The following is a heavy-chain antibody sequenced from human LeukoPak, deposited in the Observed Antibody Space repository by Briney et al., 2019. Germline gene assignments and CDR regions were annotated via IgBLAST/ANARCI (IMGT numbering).Heavy chain of an antibody. D-gene: IGHD3/OR15-3a*01. Sequence: PGGSLRLSCAASGFTLSSYWMYWVRQAPGKGLEYVSRINNDGSGTTYADSVEGRFTISRDNAKSTVYLQMNSLRPEDTAMFYCARGGLDHAFDLWGQGTMVSVSS. J-gene: IGHJ3*01. V-gene: IGHV3-74*01. CDR3: ARGGLDHAFDL. CDR2: INNDGSGT. CDR1: GFTLSSYW.